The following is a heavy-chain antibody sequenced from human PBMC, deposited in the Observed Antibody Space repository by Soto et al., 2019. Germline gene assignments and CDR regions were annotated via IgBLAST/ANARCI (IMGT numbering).Heavy chain of an antibody. V-gene: IGHV1-69*02. J-gene: IGHJ4*02. Sequence: QVQLVQSGAEVKKPGSSVKVSCKAYGGTFSSYTISWVRQAPGQRLEWMGRIIPILGIANYAQKFQGRVTITADKSTSTAYMELSSLRSEDTAVYYCAMRELTGYRSADYWGQGTLVTVSS. CDR1: GGTFSSYT. D-gene: IGHD7-27*01. CDR3: AMRELTGYRSADY. CDR2: IIPILGIA.